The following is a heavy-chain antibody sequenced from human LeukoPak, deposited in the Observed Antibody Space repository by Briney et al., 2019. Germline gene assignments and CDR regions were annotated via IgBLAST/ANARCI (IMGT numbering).Heavy chain of an antibody. CDR1: GFTFSSYA. CDR2: ISGSGGST. CDR3: AKDARGSLFDP. Sequence: GGSLRLSCAASGFTFSSYAMTWVRQGPGKGLEWVSSISGSGGSTYYADSVKGRFTISRDNTKNTLYLQMNSLRAEDTAVYYCAKDARGSLFDPWGQGTLVTVSS. D-gene: IGHD6-13*01. V-gene: IGHV3-23*01. J-gene: IGHJ5*02.